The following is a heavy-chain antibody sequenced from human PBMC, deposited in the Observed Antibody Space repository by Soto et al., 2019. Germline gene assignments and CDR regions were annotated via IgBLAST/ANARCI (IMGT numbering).Heavy chain of an antibody. CDR3: AKRPLTAAGFDY. V-gene: IGHV3-23*01. D-gene: IGHD6-13*01. Sequence: GGSLRLSCAASGFSFSNYAMTWVRQAPGKGLEWVSVITGSGGGTYFVDSVKGRFTISRDNSKNTVYLQMNSLRAEDTAVYYCAKRPLTAAGFDYWGQGTLVTVSS. CDR2: ITGSGGGT. CDR1: GFSFSNYA. J-gene: IGHJ4*02.